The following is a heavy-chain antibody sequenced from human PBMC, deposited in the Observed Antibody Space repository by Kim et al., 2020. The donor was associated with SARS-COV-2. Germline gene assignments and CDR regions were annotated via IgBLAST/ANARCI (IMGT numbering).Heavy chain of an antibody. Sequence: GGSLRLSCAASGFTFSSYGMHWVRQAPGKGLEWVAIISYDGSNKYYAGSVKGRITISRDNSKNTLYLQMNSLRAEDTAVYYCAKQYSYGNNWFDPWGQGTLVTVSS. CDR3: AKQYSYGNNWFDP. J-gene: IGHJ5*02. CDR2: ISYDGSNK. CDR1: GFTFSSYG. D-gene: IGHD5-18*01. V-gene: IGHV3-30*18.